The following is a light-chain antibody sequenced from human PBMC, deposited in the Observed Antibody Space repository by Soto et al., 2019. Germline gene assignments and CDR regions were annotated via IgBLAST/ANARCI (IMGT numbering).Light chain of an antibody. Sequence: DIQMTQSPSSLSASVGDRVTISCRTSQGISNYLAWYQQKPGKAPRLLIYAASSLQSGVSFRFTGSGSGTDFTLTISSLQPEDVATYYCQNYNWPPFTSGPGTKVDIK. J-gene: IGKJ3*01. CDR3: QNYNWPPFT. CDR2: AAS. V-gene: IGKV1-27*01. CDR1: QGISNY.